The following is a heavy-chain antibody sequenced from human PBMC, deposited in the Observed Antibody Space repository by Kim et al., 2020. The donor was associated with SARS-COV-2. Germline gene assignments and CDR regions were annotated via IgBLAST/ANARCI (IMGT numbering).Heavy chain of an antibody. D-gene: IGHD3-16*02. Sequence: SETLSLTCAVSGGSISSSNWWSWVRQPPGKGLEWIGEIYHSGSTNYNPSLKSRVTISVDKSKNQFSLKLSSVTAADTAVYYCARDRVRADSQYVWGSYPSGWFDPWGQGTLVTVSS. CDR2: IYHSGST. CDR3: ARDRVRADSQYVWGSYPSGWFDP. J-gene: IGHJ5*02. CDR1: GGSISSSNW. V-gene: IGHV4-4*02.